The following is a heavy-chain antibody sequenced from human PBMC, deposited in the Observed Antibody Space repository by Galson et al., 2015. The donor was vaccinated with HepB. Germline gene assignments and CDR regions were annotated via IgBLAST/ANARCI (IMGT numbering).Heavy chain of an antibody. CDR1: GFTFSSYA. CDR3: ARETGRYYDSMGAFDI. Sequence: SLRLSCAASGFTFSSYAMHWVRQAPGKGLEWVAVISYDGSNKYYADSVKGRFTISRDNSKNTLYLQMNSLRAEDTAVYYCARETGRYYDSMGAFDIWGQGTMVTVSS. D-gene: IGHD3-22*01. J-gene: IGHJ3*02. V-gene: IGHV3-30-3*01. CDR2: ISYDGSNK.